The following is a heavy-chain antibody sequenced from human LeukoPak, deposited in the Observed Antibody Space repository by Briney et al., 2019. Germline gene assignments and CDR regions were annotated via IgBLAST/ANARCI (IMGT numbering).Heavy chain of an antibody. CDR3: SLARSEYHYGMDV. J-gene: IGHJ6*02. CDR2: TYYRSKWYY. V-gene: IGHV6-1*01. Sequence: SQTLSLTCAISGDSVSRNWIRQSPPRGLEWLGRTYYRSKWYYEYAVSVKSRINISPHTSKNQFSLQLTSVTPEDTAVYYCSLARSEYHYGMDVWGQGTTVTVSS. CDR1: GDSVSR.